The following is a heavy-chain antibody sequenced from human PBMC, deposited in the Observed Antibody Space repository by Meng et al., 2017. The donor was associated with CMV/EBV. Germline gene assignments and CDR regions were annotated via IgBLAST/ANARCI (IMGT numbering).Heavy chain of an antibody. CDR1: GGTFSSYA. Sequence: SVKVSCKASGGTFSSYAISWVRQAPGQGLEWMGGIIPILGKANYAQKFQGRVTITADKSTSTAYMELSSLRSEDTAVYYCARFKEDYYYYGMDVWGQGTTVTVSS. CDR3: ARFKEDYYYYGMDV. J-gene: IGHJ6*02. CDR2: IIPILGKA. V-gene: IGHV1-69*10.